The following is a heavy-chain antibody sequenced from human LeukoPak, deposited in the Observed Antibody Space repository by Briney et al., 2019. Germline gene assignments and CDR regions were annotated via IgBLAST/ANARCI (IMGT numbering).Heavy chain of an antibody. J-gene: IGHJ3*02. CDR3: ARAIRGYSYGPYAFDI. D-gene: IGHD5-18*01. CDR2: INPNSGGT. CDR1: GYIFTGYY. V-gene: IGHV1-2*02. Sequence: ASVKVSCKASGYIFTGYYMHWVRQAPGQGLEWMGWINPNSGGTNYAQKFQGRVTMTRDTSISTAYMELSRLRSDDTAVYCCARAIRGYSYGPYAFDIWGQGTMVTVSS.